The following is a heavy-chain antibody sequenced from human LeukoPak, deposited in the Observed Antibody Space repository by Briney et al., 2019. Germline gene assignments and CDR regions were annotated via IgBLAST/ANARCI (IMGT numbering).Heavy chain of an antibody. CDR2: IYYSGST. D-gene: IGHD3-22*01. CDR1: GGSISSYY. Sequence: SETLSLTCTVSGGSISSYYWSWIRQPPGKGLEWIGYIYYSGSTHYNPSLKSRVTISVDTSKNQFSLKLSSVTAADTAVYYCAREVTYYYDSSGSFDYWGQGTLVGVSS. V-gene: IGHV4-59*01. CDR3: AREVTYYYDSSGSFDY. J-gene: IGHJ4*02.